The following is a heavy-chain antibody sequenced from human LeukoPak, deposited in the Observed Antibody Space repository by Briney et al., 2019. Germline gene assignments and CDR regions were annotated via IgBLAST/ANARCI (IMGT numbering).Heavy chain of an antibody. CDR3: ARDLSSYYYDSSGYFCDY. V-gene: IGHV3-21*01. Sequence: GGSLTLSCAASGFTFSSYSMNWVRQAPGKGLEWVSSISSSSSYIYYADSVKGRFTISRDKAKNSLYLQMNSLRAEDTAVYYCARDLSSYYYDSSGYFCDYWGAGTLVTVSS. CDR2: ISSSSSYI. J-gene: IGHJ4*02. CDR1: GFTFSSYS. D-gene: IGHD3-22*01.